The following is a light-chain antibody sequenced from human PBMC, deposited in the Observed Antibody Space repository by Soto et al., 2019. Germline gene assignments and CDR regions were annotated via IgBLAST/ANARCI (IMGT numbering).Light chain of an antibody. CDR3: QQYNNWPPLT. V-gene: IGKV3-15*01. Sequence: EIVMTQSPGTLSVSPGERATLSCRAGQGVTTNFAWYQQKSGQSPRLLIYGASTRATGIPARFSGSGSGTEFTLTISSLQSEDFAVYYCQQYNNWPPLTFGQGTKVDI. J-gene: IGKJ1*01. CDR1: QGVTTN. CDR2: GAS.